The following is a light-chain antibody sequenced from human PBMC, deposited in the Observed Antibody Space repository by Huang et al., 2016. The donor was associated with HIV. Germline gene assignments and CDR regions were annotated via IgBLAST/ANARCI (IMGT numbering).Light chain of an antibody. V-gene: IGKV1-6*01. J-gene: IGKJ1*01. Sequence: AIQMTQSPSSLSASVGDRVTITCRASQGITDDLAWYQQKPGKAPKLLISGASTLRSGVPSRSSGSGSGTEFTLTISSLQPEDYATYYCLQDHNYPRTFGQRTKVEI. CDR1: QGITDD. CDR3: LQDHNYPRT. CDR2: GAS.